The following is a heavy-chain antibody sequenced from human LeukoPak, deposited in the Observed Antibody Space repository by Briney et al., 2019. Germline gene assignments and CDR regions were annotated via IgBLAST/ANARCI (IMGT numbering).Heavy chain of an antibody. V-gene: IGHV3-23*01. D-gene: IGHD2/OR15-2a*01. CDR1: GFTFSNYG. CDR2: IIGSGGNT. J-gene: IGHJ4*02. Sequence: GGSLRLSCAGSGFTFSNYGMNWVRQAPGRGLEWVSSIIGSGGNTHYADSVKGRFTISRDNSKNTLYVQMNSLRAEDTAVYYGAMRSSSNSGYFDYWGQGTLVTVSS. CDR3: AMRSSSNSGYFDY.